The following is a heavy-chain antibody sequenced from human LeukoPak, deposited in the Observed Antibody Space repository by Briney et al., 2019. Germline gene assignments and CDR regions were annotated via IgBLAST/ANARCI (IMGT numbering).Heavy chain of an antibody. CDR2: ISAYNGNT. CDR3: ARDSNIVVVVAAKGGFDY. V-gene: IGHV1-18*01. J-gene: IGHJ4*02. Sequence: ASVKVSCKASGHTFASYGISWVRQAPGQGLEWMGWISAYNGNTNYAQKLQGRVTMTTDTSTSTAYMELRSLRSDDTAVYYCARDSNIVVVVAAKGGFDYWGQGTLVTVSS. CDR1: GHTFASYG. D-gene: IGHD2-15*01.